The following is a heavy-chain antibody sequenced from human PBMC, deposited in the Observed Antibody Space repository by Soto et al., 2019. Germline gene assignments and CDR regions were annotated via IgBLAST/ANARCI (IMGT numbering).Heavy chain of an antibody. D-gene: IGHD1-26*01. V-gene: IGHV3-23*01. CDR3: ATDQIRGSYYHDY. Sequence: EVQLLESGGGLVQPGGSLRLSCAASGFTFSSYAMSWVRQAPGKGLEWVSAISGSGGSTYYADSVKGRFTISRDNPKNTLYLHMNTLRAEDAAVYYCATDQIRGSYYHDYWGQGTLFTVSS. CDR2: ISGSGGST. J-gene: IGHJ4*02. CDR1: GFTFSSYA.